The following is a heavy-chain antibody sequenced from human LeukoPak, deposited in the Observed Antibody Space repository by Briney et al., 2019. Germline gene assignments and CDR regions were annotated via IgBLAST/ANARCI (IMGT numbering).Heavy chain of an antibody. V-gene: IGHV1-46*01. D-gene: IGHD4-11*01. CDR2: INPSGGTT. J-gene: IGHJ4*02. CDR1: GYTFTNYY. Sequence: EASVKVSCKASGYTFTNYYIHWVRQAPGQGLEWMGIINPSGGTTRYAQKFQVRVTMTRDTSTSTVYMELRSLRYEDTAVYYCAGDKRGDTTGGDYYFDYWGRGTLVTVSS. CDR3: AGDKRGDTTGGDYYFDY.